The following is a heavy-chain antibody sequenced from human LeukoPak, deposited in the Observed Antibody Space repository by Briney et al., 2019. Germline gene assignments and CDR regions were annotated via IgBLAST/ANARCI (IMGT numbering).Heavy chain of an antibody. CDR3: ARDVPYDILTGYYMSGNALDI. J-gene: IGHJ3*02. CDR2: ISTYNGNT. Sequence: ASVKVSCKASGYTFTSYGISWVRQAPGQGLEWMGWISTYNGNTNYAQKLQGRVTMTTDTSTSTAYMELRSLRSDDTAVYYCARDVPYDILTGYYMSGNALDIWGQGTMVTVSS. CDR1: GYTFTSYG. V-gene: IGHV1-18*01. D-gene: IGHD3-9*01.